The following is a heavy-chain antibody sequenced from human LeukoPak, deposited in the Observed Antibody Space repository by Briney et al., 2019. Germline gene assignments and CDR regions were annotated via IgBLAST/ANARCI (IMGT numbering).Heavy chain of an antibody. CDR2: ISYDGSNK. J-gene: IGHJ3*02. CDR3: AKPSPWYSSSSGAFDI. Sequence: GGSLRLSYAASGFTFSAYAMHWVRQAPGKGLEWGAGISYDGSNKYHAESVKGRFTISRDNSKNTLYLQMNSLRAEDTAVYYCAKPSPWYSSSSGAFDIWGQGTMVTVSS. V-gene: IGHV3-30-3*02. CDR1: GFTFSAYA. D-gene: IGHD6-6*01.